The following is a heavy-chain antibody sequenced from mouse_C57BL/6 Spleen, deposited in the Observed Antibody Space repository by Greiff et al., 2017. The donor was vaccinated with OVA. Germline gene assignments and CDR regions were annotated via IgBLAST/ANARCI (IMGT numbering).Heavy chain of an antibody. J-gene: IGHJ1*03. Sequence: DVLLVESGGGLVKPGGSLKLSCAASGFTFSDYGMHWVRQAPEQGLEWVGYISSGSGTIYYADTVKGRFTISRDTATNTLFLQMTSLRAEDTAMYYWERAYYYGSSYYWYFDVWGTGTTVTVSS. CDR2: ISSGSGTI. CDR3: ERAYYYGSSYYWYFDV. D-gene: IGHD1-1*01. V-gene: IGHV5-17*01. CDR1: GFTFSDYG.